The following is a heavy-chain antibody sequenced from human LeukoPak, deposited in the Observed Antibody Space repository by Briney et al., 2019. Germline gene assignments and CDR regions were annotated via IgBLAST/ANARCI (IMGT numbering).Heavy chain of an antibody. V-gene: IGHV4-4*07. Sequence: SETLSLTCTVSGGSISSYYWSWIRQPAGKGLEWIGRIYTSGSTNYNPSLKSRVTMSVDTSKNHFSLKLSSVTAADTAVYYCASTRVTTAAYDYWGQGTLVTVSS. CDR2: IYTSGST. D-gene: IGHD4-17*01. CDR1: GGSISSYY. CDR3: ASTRVTTAAYDY. J-gene: IGHJ4*02.